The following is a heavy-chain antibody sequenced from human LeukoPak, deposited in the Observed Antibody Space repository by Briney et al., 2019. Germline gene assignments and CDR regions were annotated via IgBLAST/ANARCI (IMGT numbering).Heavy chain of an antibody. CDR2: IIPIFGTA. Sequence: SVKVSCKVSGYTLTELSMHWVRQAPGKGLEWMGGIIPIFGTANYAQKFQGRVTITADESTSTAYMELSSLRSEDTAVYYCARESAEYCSGGSCQNFDYWGQGTLVTVSS. J-gene: IGHJ4*02. V-gene: IGHV1-69*13. CDR1: GYTLTELS. CDR3: ARESAEYCSGGSCQNFDY. D-gene: IGHD2-15*01.